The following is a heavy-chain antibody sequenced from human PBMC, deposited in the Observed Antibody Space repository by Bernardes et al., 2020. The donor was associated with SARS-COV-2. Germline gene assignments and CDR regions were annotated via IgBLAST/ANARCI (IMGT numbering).Heavy chain of an antibody. CDR1: GFIFDDYA. V-gene: IGHV3-9*01. J-gene: IGHJ6*02. D-gene: IGHD4-17*01. Sequence: GGSLRLSCAASGFIFDDYAMHWVRQAPGKGLEWVSGISWNSGSIGYADSVKGRFTITRDNAKNSLYLQMNSLRAEDTALYYCAKYTKIRSYYFYYGMDVWCQAATVTVSS. CDR3: AKYTKIRSYYFYYGMDV. CDR2: ISWNSGSI.